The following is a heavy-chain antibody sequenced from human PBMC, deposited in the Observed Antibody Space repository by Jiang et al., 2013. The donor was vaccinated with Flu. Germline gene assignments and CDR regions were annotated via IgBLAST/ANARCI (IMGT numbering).Heavy chain of an antibody. J-gene: IGHJ4*02. V-gene: IGHV4-39*01. CDR3: VRQHYDFWGPDY. Sequence: PGLVKPSETLSLTCIVSGGSISSGGYYWGWIRQAPGKGLEWIGTLYYSGTTFYNPSLQSRVTISVDISKSQFSLKLSSVTAADTAVYHCVRQHYDFWGPDYWGLGTLVTVS. D-gene: IGHD3-3*01. CDR1: GGSISSGGYY. CDR2: LYYSGTT.